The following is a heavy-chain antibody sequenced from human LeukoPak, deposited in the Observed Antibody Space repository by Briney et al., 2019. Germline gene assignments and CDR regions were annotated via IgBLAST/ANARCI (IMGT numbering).Heavy chain of an antibody. J-gene: IGHJ6*02. CDR2: ISYDGSNK. D-gene: IGHD3-22*01. CDR1: GFTFSNYA. V-gene: IGHV3-30*04. CDR3: AKETYDSTMDV. Sequence: GGSLRLSCTASGFTFSNYAMHWVRQAPGKGLEWVAVISYDGSNKYYADSVKGRFTISRDNSKNTLYLQMNSLRAEDTAVYYCAKETYDSTMDVWGQGTTVTVSS.